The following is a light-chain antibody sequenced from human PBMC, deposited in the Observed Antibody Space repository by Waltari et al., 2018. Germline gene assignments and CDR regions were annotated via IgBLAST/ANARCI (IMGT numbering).Light chain of an antibody. CDR3: QQSDSVPPT. J-gene: IGKJ4*01. CDR2: AAS. CDR1: QSIGSR. V-gene: IGKV1-39*01. Sequence: DVQMTQSPSSLSASVGDRVTITCRASQSIGSRLNWYQHRPGKAPKLLMYAASTLQSGVPSRFSGSGSGTDFTLTISSLQPEDFAAYYCQQSDSVPPTFGGGTNVEFK.